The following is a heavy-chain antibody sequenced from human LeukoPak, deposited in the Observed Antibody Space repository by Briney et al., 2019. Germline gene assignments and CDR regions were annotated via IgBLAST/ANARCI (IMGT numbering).Heavy chain of an antibody. J-gene: IGHJ4*02. CDR1: GSTFSNSG. Sequence: GGTLRLSCAASGSTFSNSGMSWVRQAPGKGLEWVSAISTDAGETHYADSVKGRFTISRDNSKNTVSLQMSSLRAEDTALYYCAKGSGNGYGSGPFDYWGQGTLVTVSS. V-gene: IGHV3-23*01. CDR3: AKGSGNGYGSGPFDY. CDR2: ISTDAGET. D-gene: IGHD3-10*01.